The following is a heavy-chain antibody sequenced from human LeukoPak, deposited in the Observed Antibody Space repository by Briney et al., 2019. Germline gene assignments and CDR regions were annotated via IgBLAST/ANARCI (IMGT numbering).Heavy chain of an antibody. V-gene: IGHV3-74*01. CDR2: INDDGSMT. Sequence: GGSLRLSCAASGFTFSRSWMHWVRQAPGKGLVWVSRINDDGSMTSYVDSVKGRFTISRDNAKNTLYLQMNSLRVEDMAVYYCAKGQDFWSDPPRYWGQGTLVTVSS. J-gene: IGHJ4*02. CDR3: AKGQDFWSDPPRY. CDR1: GFTFSRSW. D-gene: IGHD3-3*01.